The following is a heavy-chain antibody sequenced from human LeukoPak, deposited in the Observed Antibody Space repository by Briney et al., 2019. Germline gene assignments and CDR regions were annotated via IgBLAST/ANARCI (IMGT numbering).Heavy chain of an antibody. V-gene: IGHV4-34*01. CDR2: INHSGST. D-gene: IGHD3-3*01. J-gene: IGHJ4*02. CDR3: ARSPPHTIFGVVTHDY. CDR1: GGSFSNYY. Sequence: SETLSLTCAVYGGSFSNYYWSWIRQPPGKGLEWIGEINHSGSTNYNPSLMSRVTISVDTSKNQFSLKLKSVTAADTAVYYCARSPPHTIFGVVTHDYWGQGTLVTVSS.